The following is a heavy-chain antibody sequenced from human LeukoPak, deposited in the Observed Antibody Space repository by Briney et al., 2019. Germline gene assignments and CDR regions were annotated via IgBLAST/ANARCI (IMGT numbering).Heavy chain of an antibody. Sequence: GGSLRLSCAASGFTFSSYAMSWVRQAPGKGLEWVSAISGSGGSIYYADSVKGRFTISRDNAKNSLYLQMNSLRAEDTAVYYCARGTARGYYYGMDVWGQGTTVTVSS. CDR3: ARGTARGYYYGMDV. CDR1: GFTFSSYA. J-gene: IGHJ6*02. D-gene: IGHD3-10*01. V-gene: IGHV3-23*01. CDR2: ISGSGGSI.